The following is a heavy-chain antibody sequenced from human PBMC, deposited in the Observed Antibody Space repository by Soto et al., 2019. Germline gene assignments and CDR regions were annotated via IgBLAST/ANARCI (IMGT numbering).Heavy chain of an antibody. CDR1: GFTFSGSA. Sequence: EVQLVESGGGLVQPGGSLKLSCAASGFTFSGSAMHWVRQASGKGLEWVGRVRSKANNYATSYAASVKGRFTISRDDSKNTAYLQMNSLKTDDTAVYYCTQALDSGNSICVDYWGQGTLVTVSS. D-gene: IGHD2-21*02. CDR3: TQALDSGNSICVDY. J-gene: IGHJ4*02. V-gene: IGHV3-73*01. CDR2: VRSKANNYAT.